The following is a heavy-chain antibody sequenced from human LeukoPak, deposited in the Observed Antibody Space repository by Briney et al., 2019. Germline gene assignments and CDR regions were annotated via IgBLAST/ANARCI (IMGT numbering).Heavy chain of an antibody. V-gene: IGHV1-69*13. CDR2: IIPIFGTA. D-gene: IGHD3-22*01. CDR1: GGTFSSYA. J-gene: IGHJ4*02. CDR3: ARDIYYYDSSGYYYEIFDY. Sequence: SVKVSCKASGGTFSSYAISWVRQAPGQGLEWMGGIIPIFGTANYAQKFQGRVTITADESTSTAYMELSSLRSEDTAVYYCARDIYYYDSSGYYYEIFDYWGQGTLVTVSS.